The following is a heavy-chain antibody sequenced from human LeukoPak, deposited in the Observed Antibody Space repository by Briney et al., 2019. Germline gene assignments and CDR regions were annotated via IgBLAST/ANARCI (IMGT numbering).Heavy chain of an antibody. CDR1: GASISSGDSF. CDR2: ISNGNT. CDR3: ARDKAHTYGRYFDP. D-gene: IGHD5-18*01. Sequence: PSETLSLTCSVSGASISSGDSFWSWIRQPAGKGLEWIGHISNGNTDYNPSLKSRVTISVDTSKNQFSLKLTSVTAADTAIYYCARDKAHTYGRYFDPWGQGALVTVSS. J-gene: IGHJ5*02. V-gene: IGHV4-61*09.